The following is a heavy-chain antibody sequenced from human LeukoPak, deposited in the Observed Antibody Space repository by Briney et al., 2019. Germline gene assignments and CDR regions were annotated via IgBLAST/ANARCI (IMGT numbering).Heavy chain of an antibody. D-gene: IGHD6-19*01. CDR2: IIPILGIA. CDR3: ARERLGSSGWSFDY. V-gene: IGHV1-69*04. Sequence: SVKASCKASGGTFSSYAISWVRQAPGQGLEWMGRIIPILGIANYAQKFQGRVTITADKSTSTAYMELSSLRSEDTAVYYCARERLGSSGWSFDYWGQGTLVTVSS. CDR1: GGTFSSYA. J-gene: IGHJ4*02.